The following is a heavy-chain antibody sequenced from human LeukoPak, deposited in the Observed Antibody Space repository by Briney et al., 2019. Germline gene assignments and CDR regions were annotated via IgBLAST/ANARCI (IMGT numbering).Heavy chain of an antibody. D-gene: IGHD2-21*01. V-gene: IGHV3-53*01. CDR1: GFTVSSNY. CDR2: IYSGGST. J-gene: IGHJ4*02. Sequence: PGGSLRLSCAASGFTVSSNYMSWVRQAPGKGLEWVSIIYSGGSTYYADSVKGRFTISRDNSKNTLYLQMNSLRAEDTALYYCTRDSCAGASCYSDYWGQGTLVTVSS. CDR3: TRDSCAGASCYSDY.